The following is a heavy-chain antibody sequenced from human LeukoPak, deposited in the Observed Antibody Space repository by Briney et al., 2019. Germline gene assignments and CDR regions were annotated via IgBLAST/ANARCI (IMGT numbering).Heavy chain of an antibody. CDR1: GYTFTSYA. CDR2: INTNTGNP. V-gene: IGHV7-4-1*02. D-gene: IGHD3-22*01. J-gene: IGHJ4*02. Sequence: GGSLRLSCKASGYTFTSYAMNWVRQAPGQGLEWMGWINTNTGNPTYAQGFTGRFVFSLDTSVSTAYLQISSLKAEDTAVYYCASNAPYYYDSSGTTEWGQGTLVTVSS. CDR3: ASNAPYYYDSSGTTE.